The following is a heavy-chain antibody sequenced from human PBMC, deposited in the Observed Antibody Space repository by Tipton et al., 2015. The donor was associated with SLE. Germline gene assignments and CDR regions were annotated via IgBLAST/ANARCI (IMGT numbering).Heavy chain of an antibody. Sequence: TLSLTCAVYGESFSGYFWSWIRQPPGKGLEWIGYIYYSGSTNYNPSLKSRVTISVDTSKNQFSLKLSSVTAADTAVYYCARDFCSGGSCRRAFDIWGQGTMVTVSS. CDR3: ARDFCSGGSCRRAFDI. CDR1: GESFSGYF. V-gene: IGHV4-34*11. D-gene: IGHD2-15*01. CDR2: IYYSGST. J-gene: IGHJ3*02.